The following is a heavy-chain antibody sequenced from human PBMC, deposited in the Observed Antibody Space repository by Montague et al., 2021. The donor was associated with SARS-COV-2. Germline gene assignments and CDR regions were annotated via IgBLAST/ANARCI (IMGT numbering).Heavy chain of an antibody. Sequence: TLSLTCTVSGCSISSGGYYWSWIRQHPGKGLEWIGYIYYSGSTYYNPSLKSRVTISVDTSKNQFSLKLSSVTAADTAVYYCARVQGITMIVVVIGAFDIWGQGAMVTVSS. CDR3: ARVQGITMIVVVIGAFDI. CDR1: GCSISSGGYY. CDR2: IYYSGST. V-gene: IGHV4-31*03. J-gene: IGHJ3*02. D-gene: IGHD3-22*01.